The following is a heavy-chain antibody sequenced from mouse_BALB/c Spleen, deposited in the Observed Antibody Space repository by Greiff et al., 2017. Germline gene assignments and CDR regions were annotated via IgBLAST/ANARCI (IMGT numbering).Heavy chain of an antibody. CDR1: GFNIKDYY. Sequence: VQLQQSGAELVRSGASVKLSCTASGFNIKDYYMHWVKQRPEQGLEWIGWIDPENGDTEYAPKFQGKATMTADTSSNTAYLQLSSLTSEDTAVYYCNYYGSSYWYFDVWGQGTLVTVSA. V-gene: IGHV14-4*02. J-gene: IGHJ3*01. D-gene: IGHD1-1*01. CDR2: IDPENGDT. CDR3: NYYGSSYWYFDV.